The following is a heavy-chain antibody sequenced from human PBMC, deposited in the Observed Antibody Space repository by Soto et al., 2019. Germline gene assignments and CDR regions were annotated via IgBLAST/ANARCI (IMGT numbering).Heavy chain of an antibody. Sequence: SETLSLTCTVSGGXISSSSYYWGXIRQPPGKGLEWIGSIYYSGSTYYNPSLKSRVTISVDTSKNQFSLKLSSVTAADTAVYYCARPPLIAAAGTSYYHYMDVWGKGTRVTVSS. D-gene: IGHD6-13*01. J-gene: IGHJ6*03. CDR1: GGXISSSSYY. CDR2: IYYSGST. V-gene: IGHV4-39*01. CDR3: ARPPLIAAAGTSYYHYMDV.